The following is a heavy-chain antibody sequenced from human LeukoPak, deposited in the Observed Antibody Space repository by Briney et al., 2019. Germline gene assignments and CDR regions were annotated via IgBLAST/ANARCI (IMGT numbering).Heavy chain of an antibody. CDR3: ARDQLPIAAAGPSGY. CDR1: GYTFTGYY. Sequence: ASVKVSCKASGYTFTGYYMHWVRQAPGQGLEWMGWINPNSGGTNYAQKFQGRVTMTRDTSISTAYMELSRLRSDDTAVYYCARDQLPIAAAGPSGYWGQGTLVTVSS. CDR2: INPNSGGT. D-gene: IGHD6-13*01. V-gene: IGHV1-2*02. J-gene: IGHJ4*02.